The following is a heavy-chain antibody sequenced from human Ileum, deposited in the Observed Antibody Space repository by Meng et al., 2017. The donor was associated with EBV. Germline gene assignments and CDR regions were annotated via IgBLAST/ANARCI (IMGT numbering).Heavy chain of an antibody. D-gene: IGHD1-14*01. CDR1: GGSISSSNW. CDR2: IYHSGIT. Sequence: VRRQDAGPVLVNPSGTLALTCAVSGGSISSSNWWSWVRQPPGKGLEWIGKIYHSGITIYNPSLKSRVTMSVDNSKNQFSLKLNSMTAADTAVYYCARDPTGGEDHQRVWGQGTLVTVSS. J-gene: IGHJ4*02. V-gene: IGHV4-4*02. CDR3: ARDPTGGEDHQRV.